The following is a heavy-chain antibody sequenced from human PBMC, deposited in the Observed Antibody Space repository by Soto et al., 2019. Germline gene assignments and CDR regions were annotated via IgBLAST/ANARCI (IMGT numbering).Heavy chain of an antibody. D-gene: IGHD6-13*01. CDR3: ARVGDWRAAGGTVDY. Sequence: QVQLQESGPGLVKPSGTLSLTCAVSGGSISSSNWWRWVCQTPGKGLEWIGEIYHSGSTTYNASLKSRVTISVDKSKNQLSLKRSSVTAADTAVYYCARVGDWRAAGGTVDYWGQGTLVTVSS. CDR2: IYHSGST. J-gene: IGHJ4*02. V-gene: IGHV4-4*02. CDR1: GGSISSSNW.